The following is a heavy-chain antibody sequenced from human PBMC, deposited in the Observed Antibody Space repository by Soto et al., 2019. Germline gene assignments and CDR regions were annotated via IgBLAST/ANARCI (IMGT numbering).Heavy chain of an antibody. V-gene: IGHV3-9*01. CDR1: GFTFDDYA. CDR3: AKSRRGEASYHWYFDL. D-gene: IGHD1-26*01. J-gene: IGHJ2*01. Sequence: EVQLVESGGGLVQPGRSLRLSCAASGFTFDDYAMHWVRQAPGKGLEWVSGISWNRGSIGYADSVKGRFTISRDNAKSSLYRQMNSLSAEDTSLSYCAKSRRGEASYHWYFDLWGRGTLVTVAS. CDR2: ISWNRGSI.